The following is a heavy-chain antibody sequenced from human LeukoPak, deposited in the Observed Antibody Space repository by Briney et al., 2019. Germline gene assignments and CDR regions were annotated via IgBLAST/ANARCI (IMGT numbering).Heavy chain of an antibody. CDR2: IKQDGSEK. D-gene: IGHD6-19*01. CDR1: GFAFSDYW. J-gene: IGHJ4*02. Sequence: PGGSLRLSCAVSGFAFSDYWMTWVRQAPGKGLEWVANIKQDGSEKYYVDSVKGRFTISRDNAKNSLYLQMNSLRVEDTAVYYCGGGSGWSHEFWGQGALVTVSS. V-gene: IGHV3-7*04. CDR3: GGGSGWSHEF.